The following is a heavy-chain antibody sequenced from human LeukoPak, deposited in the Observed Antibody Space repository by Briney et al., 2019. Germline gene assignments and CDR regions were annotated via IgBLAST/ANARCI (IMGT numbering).Heavy chain of an antibody. CDR2: INHCGST. CDR1: GGSFSGYY. Sequence: PSETLSLTCAVYGGSFSGYYWSWIRQPPGKGLEWIGEINHCGSTNYNPSLKSRVTISVDTSKNQFSLKLSSVTAADTAVYYCARGLRAYSYGQIPYWGQGTLVTVSS. CDR3: ARGLRAYSYGQIPY. J-gene: IGHJ4*02. V-gene: IGHV4-34*01. D-gene: IGHD5-18*01.